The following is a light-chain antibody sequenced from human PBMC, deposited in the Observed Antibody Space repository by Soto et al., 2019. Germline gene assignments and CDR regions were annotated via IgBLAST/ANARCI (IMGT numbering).Light chain of an antibody. V-gene: IGKV3-20*01. CDR1: QSVSSSY. J-gene: IGKJ2*01. CDR3: QQYGSSPPGYS. CDR2: DAS. Sequence: EIVLTQSPGTLSLSPGERATLSCRASQSVSSSYLAWYQQKPGQAPRLLLSDASSRATGIPDRFSGSRSGRDFTLTISRLEPEDFAVYYCQQYGSSPPGYSCGKGTKLEIK.